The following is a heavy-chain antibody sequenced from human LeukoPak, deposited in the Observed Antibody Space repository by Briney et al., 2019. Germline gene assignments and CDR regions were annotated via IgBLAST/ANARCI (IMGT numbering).Heavy chain of an antibody. J-gene: IGHJ3*02. V-gene: IGHV4-39*01. D-gene: IGHD6-19*01. Sequence: GSLRLSCAVSGFTFRSYWMSWVRQAPGKGLEWTGSIYYHENTYYNSSLKSRVTISVDTSKNQFSLKLSSVTAADTAVYYCARHKYSSGWPPEGAFDIWGQGTMVTVSS. CDR1: GFTFRSYW. CDR2: IYYHENT. CDR3: ARHKYSSGWPPEGAFDI.